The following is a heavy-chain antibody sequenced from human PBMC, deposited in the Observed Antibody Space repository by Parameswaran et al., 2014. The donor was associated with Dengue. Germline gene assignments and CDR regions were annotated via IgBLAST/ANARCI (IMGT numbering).Heavy chain of an antibody. CDR1: GFTFSSYA. CDR3: ARECGEVLLWFGELLFPGWFDP. J-gene: IGHJ5*02. D-gene: IGHD3-10*01. CDR2: ISYDGSNK. V-gene: IGHV3-30-3*01. Sequence: QAGGSLDSPVQASGFTFSSYAMHWVRQAPGKGLEWVAVISYDGSNKYYADSVKGRFTISRDNSKNTLYLQMNSLRAEDTAVYYCARECGEVLLWFGELLFPGWFDPWGQGTLVTVSS.